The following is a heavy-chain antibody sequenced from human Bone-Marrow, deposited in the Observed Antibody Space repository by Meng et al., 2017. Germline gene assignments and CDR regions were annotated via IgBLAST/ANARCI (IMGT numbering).Heavy chain of an antibody. CDR3: ARGPTTMAHDFDY. V-gene: IGHV4-34*01. Sequence: QVQLNQSCAGSLKPSETLSLTCFVSGGSFSDYYWSWIRQPPGKGLEWIGEINHSGSTNYNPSLEGRATISVDTSQNNLSLRLSSVTAADSAVYYCARGPTTMAHDFDYWGQGTLVTVSS. J-gene: IGHJ4*02. D-gene: IGHD4-11*01. CDR2: INHSGST. CDR1: GGSFSDYY.